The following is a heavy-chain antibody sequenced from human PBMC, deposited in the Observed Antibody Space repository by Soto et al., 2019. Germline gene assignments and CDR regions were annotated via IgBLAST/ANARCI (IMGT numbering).Heavy chain of an antibody. D-gene: IGHD2-15*01. Sequence: QVQLVESGGGVVQPGRSLRLSCAASGFTFSSYSMHWVRQAPGKGLEWVAVISYDGSNKYYADSVKGRFTISRDNSKNTLYLQMNSLRAEDTAVYYCAKDQGILFAPNWFDPWGQGTLVTVSS. CDR1: GFTFSSYS. CDR3: AKDQGILFAPNWFDP. CDR2: ISYDGSNK. V-gene: IGHV3-30*18. J-gene: IGHJ5*02.